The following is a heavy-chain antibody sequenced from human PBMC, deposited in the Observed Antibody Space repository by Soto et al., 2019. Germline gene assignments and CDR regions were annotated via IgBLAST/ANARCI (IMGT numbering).Heavy chain of an antibody. D-gene: IGHD6-13*01. CDR3: ARDTGDSSSWNY. CDR1: GGTFSSYT. J-gene: IGHJ4*02. Sequence: QVQLVQSGAEVKKSGSSVKVSCKASGGTFSSYTISWVRQAPGQGLEWMGRIIPILGIANYAQKFQGRVXIXAXKSTSTAYMELSSLRSEDTAVYYCARDTGDSSSWNYWGQGTLVTVSS. V-gene: IGHV1-69*08. CDR2: IIPILGIA.